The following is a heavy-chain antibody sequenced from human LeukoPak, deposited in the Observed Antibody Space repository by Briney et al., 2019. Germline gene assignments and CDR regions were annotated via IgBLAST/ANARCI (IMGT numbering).Heavy chain of an antibody. CDR1: GDSFTSHW. Sequence: CKVSGDSFTSHWISWVRQIPGKGLEWMGRIDPSDSYTNYSPSFQGHVTISDDKSISTAYLQWSSLKASDTAMYYCARHYSNDAMHVWGQGTTVTVSS. CDR2: IDPSDSYT. J-gene: IGHJ6*01. D-gene: IGHD4-11*01. CDR3: ARHYSNDAMHV. V-gene: IGHV5-10-1*01.